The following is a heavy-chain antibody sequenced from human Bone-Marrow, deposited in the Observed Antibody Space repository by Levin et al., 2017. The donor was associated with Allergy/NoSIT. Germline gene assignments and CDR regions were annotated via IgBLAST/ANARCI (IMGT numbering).Heavy chain of an antibody. V-gene: IGHV3-48*02. CDR2: ISSSSSFI. CDR3: ARDWLGSPSSGWYFFDS. D-gene: IGHD6-19*01. CDR1: GIIFSSYG. J-gene: IGHJ4*02. Sequence: SCAASGIIFSSYGMNWVRQAPGKGLEWVSYISSSSSFIKYADSVKGRFTISRDNAKNSLYLQMNSLKDEDTALYYCARDWLGSPSSGWYFFDSWGQGTLVTVSS.